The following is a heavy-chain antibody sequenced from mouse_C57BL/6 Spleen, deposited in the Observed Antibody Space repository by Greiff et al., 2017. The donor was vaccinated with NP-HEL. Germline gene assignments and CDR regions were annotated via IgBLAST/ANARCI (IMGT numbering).Heavy chain of an antibody. CDR3: ARGQLGRGYFDV. V-gene: IGHV1-52*01. D-gene: IGHD4-1*02. CDR2: IDPSDSET. J-gene: IGHJ1*03. CDR1: GYTFTSYW. Sequence: QVQLQQPGAELVRPGSSVKLSCKASGYTFTSYWMHWVKQRPIQGLEWIGNIDPSDSETHYNQKFKDKATLTVDKSSSTAYMQISSLTSEDSAVYYCARGQLGRGYFDVWGTGTTVTVSS.